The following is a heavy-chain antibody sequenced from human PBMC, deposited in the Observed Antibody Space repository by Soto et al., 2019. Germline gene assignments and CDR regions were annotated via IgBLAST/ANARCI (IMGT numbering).Heavy chain of an antibody. J-gene: IGHJ2*01. V-gene: IGHV1-69*02. CDR2: IIPILGIA. CDR1: GGTFSSYT. Sequence: QVQLVQSGAEVKKPGSSVKVSCKASGGTFSSYTISWVRQAPGQGLEWMGRIIPILGIANYAQKLQGRVTITADKATTTAYLELLKLRAEDTDVYYCAYDSSGSIWYFDLWGRGTLVTVS. CDR3: AYDSSGSIWYFDL. D-gene: IGHD6-19*01.